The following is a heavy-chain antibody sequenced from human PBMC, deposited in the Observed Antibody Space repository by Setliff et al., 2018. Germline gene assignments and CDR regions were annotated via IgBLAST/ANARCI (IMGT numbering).Heavy chain of an antibody. V-gene: IGHV1-18*01. CDR2: IGAYNGNT. J-gene: IGHJ4*02. CDR1: GYTFSTYG. D-gene: IGHD3-16*01. Sequence: ASVKVSCKDSGYTFSTYGISWVRQAPGQGLEWMGWIGAYNGNTNYAQRFQGRVTMTTDTSTSTAYMELRSLRSDDTAVYYCARGAYDSYYFDYWGQGTLVTSPQ. CDR3: ARGAYDSYYFDY.